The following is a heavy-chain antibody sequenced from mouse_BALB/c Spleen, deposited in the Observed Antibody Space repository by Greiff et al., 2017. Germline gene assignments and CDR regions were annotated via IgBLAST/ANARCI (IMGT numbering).Heavy chain of an antibody. Sequence: QVQLKESGAELMKPGASVKISCKATGYTFSSYWIEWVKQRPGHGLEWIGEILPGSGSTNYNEKFKGKATFTADTSSNTAYMQLSSLTSEDSAVYYCARKTARGRFDYWGQGTTLTVSS. D-gene: IGHD3-2*01. V-gene: IGHV1-9*01. CDR2: ILPGSGST. CDR1: GYTFSSYW. J-gene: IGHJ2*01. CDR3: ARKTARGRFDY.